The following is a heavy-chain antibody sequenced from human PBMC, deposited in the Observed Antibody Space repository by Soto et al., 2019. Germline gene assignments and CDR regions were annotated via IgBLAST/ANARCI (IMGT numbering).Heavy chain of an antibody. D-gene: IGHD3-10*01. CDR1: GYTFTSYY. J-gene: IGHJ5*02. CDR2: INPSGGST. Sequence: GASVKVSCKASGYTFTSYYMHWVRQAPGQGLEWMGIINPSGGSTSYAQKFQGRVTMTRDTSTSTVYMELSSLRSEDTAVYYCARDLRGDYYGSGSRFDPWGQGTLVTVSS. V-gene: IGHV1-46*03. CDR3: ARDLRGDYYGSGSRFDP.